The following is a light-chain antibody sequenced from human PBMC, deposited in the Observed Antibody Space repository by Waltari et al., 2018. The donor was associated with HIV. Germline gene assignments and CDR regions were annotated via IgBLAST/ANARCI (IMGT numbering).Light chain of an antibody. V-gene: IGLV2-23*02. Sequence: QSALTQPASVSESPGQSITISCTGASSDVGGYKYVSWYQHHPGKAPKLMIYDVSERPSGFSNRFSGSKSCNTASLTISGLQAEDEADYYCCSYAGSSTLLFGGGTKVTVL. CDR3: CSYAGSSTLL. J-gene: IGLJ3*02. CDR1: SSDVGGYKY. CDR2: DVS.